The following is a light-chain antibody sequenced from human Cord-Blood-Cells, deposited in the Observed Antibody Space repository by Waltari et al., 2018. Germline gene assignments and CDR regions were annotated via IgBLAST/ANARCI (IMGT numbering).Light chain of an antibody. V-gene: IGKV1-39*01. CDR3: EQSYSTRLT. CDR2: AAS. Sequence: IQMTQSPSSLSASVGDRVTITCRASQSISSYVNWYQQKPGKARKLLIYAASSLQSGVRSRVGGSGSRSGFSRAISSEQAEECASCYCEQSYSTRLTCGGGTKVGI. CDR1: QSISSY. J-gene: IGKJ4*01.